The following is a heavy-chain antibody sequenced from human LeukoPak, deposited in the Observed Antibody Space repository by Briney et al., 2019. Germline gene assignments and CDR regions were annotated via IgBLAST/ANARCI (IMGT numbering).Heavy chain of an antibody. Sequence: GGSLRLSCAASGFTFSSYSMNWVRQAPGKGLEWVSYISSSSSTIYYADSVKGRFTISRDNAKNSLYLQMNSLRAEDTAVYYCARDQFPIDYWGQGTLVTVSS. CDR2: ISSSSSTI. D-gene: IGHD2-21*01. V-gene: IGHV3-48*01. J-gene: IGHJ4*02. CDR3: ARDQFPIDY. CDR1: GFTFSSYS.